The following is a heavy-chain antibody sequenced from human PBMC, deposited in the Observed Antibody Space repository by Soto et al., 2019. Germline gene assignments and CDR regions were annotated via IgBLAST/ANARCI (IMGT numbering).Heavy chain of an antibody. D-gene: IGHD2-8*01. V-gene: IGHV3-74*01. CDR1: GLIFSNYK. CDR3: ARDTNGLHY. J-gene: IGHJ4*02. CDR2: INTDGSIT. Sequence: EVQLVESGGGLVQPGGSLRLSCAASGLIFSNYKMHWVRQAPVKGLVWVSRINTDGSITDYADSVKGRFTVSRDNAKNTMYLQMNSLTADDTAVYYCARDTNGLHYWGQGTLVTVSS.